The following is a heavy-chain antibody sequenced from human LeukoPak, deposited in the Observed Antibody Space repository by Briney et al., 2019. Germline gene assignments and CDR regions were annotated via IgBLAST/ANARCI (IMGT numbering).Heavy chain of an antibody. CDR1: GFPFSAYW. J-gene: IGHJ4*02. CDR3: ARIDWATDF. Sequence: GGSLRLSCAASGFPFSAYWMLWARQAPGKGLVWVSRITSDGATSYADSVKGRFTISRENAENTLYLQLNSLRAEDTAVYYCARIDWATDFWGQGTLVTVSS. D-gene: IGHD2-21*01. CDR2: ITSDGAT. V-gene: IGHV3-74*01.